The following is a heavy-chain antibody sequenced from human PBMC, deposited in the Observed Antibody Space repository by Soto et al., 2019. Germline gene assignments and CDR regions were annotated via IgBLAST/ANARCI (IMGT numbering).Heavy chain of an antibody. CDR3: ARDDYDIGTY. CDR2: IYYSGST. V-gene: IGHV4-59*01. CDR1: GGSISSYY. J-gene: IGHJ4*02. Sequence: QVQLQESGPGLVKPSETLSLTCTVSGGSISSYYWSWIRQPPGKGLAWIAFIYYSGSTTYNPSLKSRVTISVDTSKNQVSLKLSSVSAAATAVYYCARDDYDIGTYWGQGTLVTVSS. D-gene: IGHD3-9*01.